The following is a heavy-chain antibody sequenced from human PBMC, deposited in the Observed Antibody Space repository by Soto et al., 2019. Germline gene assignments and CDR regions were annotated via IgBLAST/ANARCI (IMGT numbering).Heavy chain of an antibody. J-gene: IGHJ3*02. CDR2: INHSGST. CDR1: GGSFSGYY. Sequence: QVQLQQWGAGLLKPSETLSLTCAVYGGSFSGYYWSWIRQPPGKGLEWIGEINHSGSTNYNPSPKSRVTISVDTSKNQFSLKLSSVTAADTAVYDCARFSYDYGDYDAFDIWGQGTMVTVSS. D-gene: IGHD4-17*01. CDR3: ARFSYDYGDYDAFDI. V-gene: IGHV4-34*01.